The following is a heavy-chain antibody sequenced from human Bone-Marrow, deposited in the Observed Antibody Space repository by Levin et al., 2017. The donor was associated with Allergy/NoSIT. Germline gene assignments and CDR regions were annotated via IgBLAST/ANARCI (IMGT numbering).Heavy chain of an antibody. Sequence: GGSLRLSCAASGFTFSSYGMHWVRQAPGKGLEWVAVIWYDGSNKYYADSVKGRFTISRDNSKNTLYLQMNSLRAEDTAVYYCARVPLYYGSGSYKHYYYYYYMDVWGKGTTVTVSS. CDR1: GFTFSSYG. V-gene: IGHV3-33*01. J-gene: IGHJ6*03. D-gene: IGHD3-10*01. CDR2: IWYDGSNK. CDR3: ARVPLYYGSGSYKHYYYYYYMDV.